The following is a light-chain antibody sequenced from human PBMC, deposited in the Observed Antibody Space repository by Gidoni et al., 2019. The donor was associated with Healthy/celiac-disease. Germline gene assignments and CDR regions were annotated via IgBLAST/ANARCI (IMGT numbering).Light chain of an antibody. J-gene: IGKJ4*01. CDR3: QQYDNLPLT. CDR1: QDISTY. V-gene: IGKV1-33*01. Sequence: DIQMTPSPSSLSASVGDRVTITCQASQDISTYLNWYQQKPGKAPKLLIYDASNLETGVPSRFSGSGSGTDFTFTISSLQPEDIATYYCQQYDNLPLTFGGXTKVEIK. CDR2: DAS.